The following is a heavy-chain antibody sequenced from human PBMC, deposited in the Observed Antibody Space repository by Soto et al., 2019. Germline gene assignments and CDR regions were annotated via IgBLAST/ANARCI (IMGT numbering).Heavy chain of an antibody. CDR1: GDSIKYYY. CDR3: VRGETKAHFDY. J-gene: IGHJ4*02. D-gene: IGHD3-16*01. CDR2: IYYSGAT. Sequence: QVQLQESDPGLVKPSETLSLTCSVSGDSIKYYYWNWIRQPPGKGLEWIGYIYYSGATNYNPSLKSRVTISKNQFSLQLSSVTAADTAVYYCVRGETKAHFDYWGQGILVTVSS. V-gene: IGHV4-59*01.